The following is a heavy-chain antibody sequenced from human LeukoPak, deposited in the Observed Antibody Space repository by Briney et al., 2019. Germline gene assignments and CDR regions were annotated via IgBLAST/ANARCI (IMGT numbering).Heavy chain of an antibody. CDR1: DFIFSSYD. Sequence: GGSLRLSCAASDFIFSSYDMHWVRQAPGKGLEWVALIRYDGRSEYYSGYMQGRFTVSRDNSKNNLYLSLNSLRPEDTAVYYCARTRLGTSTSFYFDLWGQGTLVTVSS. CDR3: ARTRLGTSTSFYFDL. CDR2: IRYDGRSE. V-gene: IGHV3-30*02. D-gene: IGHD1-26*01. J-gene: IGHJ4*02.